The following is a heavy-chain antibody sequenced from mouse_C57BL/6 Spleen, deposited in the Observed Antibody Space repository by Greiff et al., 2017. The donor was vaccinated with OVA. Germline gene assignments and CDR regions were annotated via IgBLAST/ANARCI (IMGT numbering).Heavy chain of an antibody. CDR2: IDPSDSYT. V-gene: IGHV1-59*01. D-gene: IGHD2-4*01. CDR3: ARQRDYDYAMDY. Sequence: QVQLQQPGAELVRPGPSVKLSCKASGYTFTSYWMHWVKQRPGQGLEWIGVIDPSDSYTNYNQKFKGKATLTVDTSSSTAYMQLSSLTSEDSAVYYCARQRDYDYAMDYWGQGTSVTVSS. CDR1: GYTFTSYW. J-gene: IGHJ4*01.